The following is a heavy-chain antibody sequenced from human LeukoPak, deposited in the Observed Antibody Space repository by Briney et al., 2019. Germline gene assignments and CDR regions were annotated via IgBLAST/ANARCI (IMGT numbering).Heavy chain of an antibody. V-gene: IGHV3-23*01. J-gene: IGHJ4*02. CDR1: GFTFSSYA. CDR3: AKGFNSGSYYSLDY. CDR2: ISGSGGST. D-gene: IGHD1-26*01. Sequence: PGGSLRLSCGASGFTFSSYAMSWVRQAPGKGLEWVSAISGSGGSTYYADSVKGRFTISRDNSKNTLYLQMNSLRAEDTAVYYCAKGFNSGSYYSLDYWGQGTLVTVSS.